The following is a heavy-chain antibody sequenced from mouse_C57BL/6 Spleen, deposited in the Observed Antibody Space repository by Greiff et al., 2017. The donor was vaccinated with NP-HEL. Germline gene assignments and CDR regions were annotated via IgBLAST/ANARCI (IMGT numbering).Heavy chain of an antibody. V-gene: IGHV5-9*01. D-gene: IGHD1-1*02. CDR1: GFTFSSYT. CDR2: ISGGGGNS. Sequence: EVQLVESGGGLVQPGGSLKLSCAASGFTFSSYTMSWVRQTPEKRLEWVATISGGGGNSYYPDSVKGRFPISGDNAKNTLSLQMSILRSEATALVYGGRHRGGNPPFDYWGQGTTLTVSS. CDR3: GRHRGGNPPFDY. J-gene: IGHJ2*01.